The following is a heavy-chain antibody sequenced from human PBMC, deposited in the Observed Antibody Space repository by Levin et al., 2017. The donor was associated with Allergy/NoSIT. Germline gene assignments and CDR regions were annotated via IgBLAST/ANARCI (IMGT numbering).Heavy chain of an antibody. J-gene: IGHJ4*02. Sequence: ASETLSLTCTVSGGSISSNYWSWIRQPPGKGLEWIAYVHYSGTTNHNPSLKSRVPISIDTSKNQFSLRLNSVTAADTAIYYCARPLNRGSKDYWGQGTLVTVSS. V-gene: IGHV4-59*08. CDR1: GGSISSNY. CDR2: VHYSGTT. CDR3: ARPLNRGSKDY.